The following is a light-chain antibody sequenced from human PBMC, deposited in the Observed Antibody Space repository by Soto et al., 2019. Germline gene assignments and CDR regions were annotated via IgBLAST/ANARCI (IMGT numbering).Light chain of an antibody. CDR3: MQALQR. CDR2: LGS. Sequence: DIVMTQSPLSLPVTPGEPASISCRSSQSLLHSNGYNYLDWYLQKPGQSPQLLIYLGSNRASGVPDRFSGSGSGTDFTLKISRVEAEDVGVYYCMQALQRFGQGTRLEIK. V-gene: IGKV2-28*01. J-gene: IGKJ5*01. CDR1: QSLLHSNGYNY.